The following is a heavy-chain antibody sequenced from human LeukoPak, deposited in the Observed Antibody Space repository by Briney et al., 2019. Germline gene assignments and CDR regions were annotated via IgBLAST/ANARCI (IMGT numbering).Heavy chain of an antibody. CDR1: GFTFSNAW. V-gene: IGHV3-15*01. CDR2: IKSKTDGGTT. Sequence: GGSLRLSCAASGFTFSNAWMSWVRQAPGKGLERVGRIKSKTDGGTTDYAAPVKGRFTISRDDSKNTLYLQMNSLKTEDTAVYYCTTDSDYSGSLAYWGQGTLVTVSS. D-gene: IGHD1-26*01. CDR3: TTDSDYSGSLAY. J-gene: IGHJ4*02.